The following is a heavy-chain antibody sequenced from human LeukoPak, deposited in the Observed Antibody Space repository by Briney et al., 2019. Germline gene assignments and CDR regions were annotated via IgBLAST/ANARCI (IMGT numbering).Heavy chain of an antibody. CDR3: AREGDSSSWYQVFYI. V-gene: IGHV1-2*02. CDR2: INTNSGGT. CDR1: GYTFTGYN. D-gene: IGHD6-13*01. Sequence: ASLTLSCAASGYTFTGYNMDWVRQAPGQGRGWMGWINTNSGGTHYAQMFQCKVTMTRHTSISTAYMELSRLRSHDTAVYYCAREGDSSSWYQVFYIWGQGTMVTVSS. J-gene: IGHJ3*02.